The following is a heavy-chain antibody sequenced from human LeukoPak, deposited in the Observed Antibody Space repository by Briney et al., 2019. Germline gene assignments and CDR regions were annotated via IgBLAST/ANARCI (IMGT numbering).Heavy chain of an antibody. D-gene: IGHD2-15*01. CDR2: IKQDGSEK. CDR1: GFTFSSYW. V-gene: IGHV3-7*01. Sequence: GGSLRLSCAASGFTFSSYWMSWVRQAPGMGLEWVANIKQDGSEKYYVDSVKGRFTISRDNAKNSLYLQMNSLRAEDTAVYYCAREIVVVVAATYYYGMDVWGQGTTVTVSS. J-gene: IGHJ6*02. CDR3: AREIVVVVAATYYYGMDV.